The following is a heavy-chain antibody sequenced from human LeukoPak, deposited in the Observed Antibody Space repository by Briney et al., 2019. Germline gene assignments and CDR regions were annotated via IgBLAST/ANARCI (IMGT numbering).Heavy chain of an antibody. CDR3: ARSLTAAAGDY. CDR1: GYTFTGYY. V-gene: IGHV1-2*02. D-gene: IGHD6-25*01. CDR2: INPNSGGT. J-gene: IGHJ4*02. Sequence: ASVKVSCKASGYTFTGYYMHWVRQAPGQGLEWMGWINPNSGGTNYAQKFQGRVTMTRDTSISTAYMDLSRLRSDDTAMYYCARSLTAAAGDYWGQGTLVTVSS.